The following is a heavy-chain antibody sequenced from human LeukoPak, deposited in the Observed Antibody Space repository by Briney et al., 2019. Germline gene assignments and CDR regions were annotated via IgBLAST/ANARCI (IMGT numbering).Heavy chain of an antibody. V-gene: IGHV1-2*02. Sequence: ASVKVSRKASGYTFTGYYMHWVRQAPGQGLEWMGWTNPNSGGTNYAQKFQGRVTMTRDTSISTAYMELSRLRSDDTAVYYCATSPGIAAAGSKYYYYYMDVWGKGTTVTISS. CDR3: ATSPGIAAAGSKYYYYYMDV. CDR1: GYTFTGYY. D-gene: IGHD6-13*01. J-gene: IGHJ6*03. CDR2: TNPNSGGT.